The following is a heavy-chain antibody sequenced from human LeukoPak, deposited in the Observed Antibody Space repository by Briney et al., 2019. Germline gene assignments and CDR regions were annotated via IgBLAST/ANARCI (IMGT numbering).Heavy chain of an antibody. V-gene: IGHV4-59*01. J-gene: IGHJ3*02. D-gene: IGHD5-18*01. CDR2: IYYSGST. CDR3: ARVEDTAMAPLAFDI. CDR1: GGSISSYY. Sequence: SETLSLTCTLSGGSISSYYWSWIRQPPGNGLEWIGYIYYSGSTNYNPSLKSRVTISVDTSKNQFSLKLSSVTAADTAVYYCARVEDTAMAPLAFDIWGQGTKVTVSS.